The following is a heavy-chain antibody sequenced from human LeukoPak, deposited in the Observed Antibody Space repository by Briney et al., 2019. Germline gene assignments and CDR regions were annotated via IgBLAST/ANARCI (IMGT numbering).Heavy chain of an antibody. J-gene: IGHJ4*02. CDR1: GFTFNNYN. D-gene: IGHD2-21*01. Sequence: GGSLRLSCAASGFTFNNYNMNWVRQAPGKGLEWVSYISSSSTIYYADSVKGRFTISRDNAKNSLYLQMNSLRAEDTAVYYCARFAYCGGHCWYYFDYWGQGSLVTVSS. CDR2: ISSSSTI. CDR3: ARFAYCGGHCWYYFDY. V-gene: IGHV3-48*01.